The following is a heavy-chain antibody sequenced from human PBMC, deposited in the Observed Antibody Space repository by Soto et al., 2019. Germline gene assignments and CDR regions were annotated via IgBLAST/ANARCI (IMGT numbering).Heavy chain of an antibody. J-gene: IGHJ3*01. Sequence: QVQLVQSGAEVKKPGASVKVSCKASGYTFTSYDINWVRQATGQGLEWMGWMNPNSGNTDYEQKFQGRVTLTRNTSISTAYMELSSLTSEDTAVYYFARALSGSYFEWGQGTMVTVSS. CDR1: GYTFTSYD. D-gene: IGHD1-26*01. CDR2: MNPNSGNT. V-gene: IGHV1-8*01. CDR3: ARALSGSYFE.